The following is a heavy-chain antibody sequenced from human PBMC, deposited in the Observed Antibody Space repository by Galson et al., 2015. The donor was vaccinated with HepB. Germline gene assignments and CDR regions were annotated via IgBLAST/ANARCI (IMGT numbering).Heavy chain of an antibody. V-gene: IGHV1-69*13. CDR2: IIPIFGTA. J-gene: IGHJ4*02. D-gene: IGHD6-19*01. Sequence: SVKVSCKASGGTFSSYAISWVRQAPGQGLEWMGGIIPIFGTANYAQKFQGRVTITADESASTAYMELSSLRSEDTAVYYCAGGSVSGAVAGDYWGQGTLVTVSP. CDR3: AGGSVSGAVAGDY. CDR1: GGTFSSYA.